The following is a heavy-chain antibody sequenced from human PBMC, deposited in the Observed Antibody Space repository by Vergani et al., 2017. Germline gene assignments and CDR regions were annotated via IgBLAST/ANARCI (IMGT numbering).Heavy chain of an antibody. CDR3: ARVWGYCSSTSCYQYYFDY. D-gene: IGHD2-2*01. CDR2: IYYSGST. J-gene: IGHJ4*02. CDR1: GGSISSYY. V-gene: IGHV4-59*01. Sequence: QVQLQESGPGLVKPSETLSLTCTVSGGSISSYYWSWIRQPPGKGLEWIVYIYYSGSTNYNPSLKSRVTISVDTSKNQFSLKLSSVTAADTAVYYCARVWGYCSSTSCYQYYFDYWGQGTLVTVSS.